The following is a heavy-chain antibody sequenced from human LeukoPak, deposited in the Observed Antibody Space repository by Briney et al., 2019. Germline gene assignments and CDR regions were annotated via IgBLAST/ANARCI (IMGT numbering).Heavy chain of an antibody. V-gene: IGHV3-49*03. Sequence: PGRSLRLSCTASGFTFGDYAMSWFRQAPGKGLELVGFIRSKGYGGKTEYAASVKGRFTISRDDSKSIAYLQMNSLKTEDTAVYYCTREFQGNGFDYWGQGTLVTVSS. CDR2: IRSKGYGGKT. CDR3: TREFQGNGFDY. D-gene: IGHD2-8*01. CDR1: GFTFGDYA. J-gene: IGHJ4*02.